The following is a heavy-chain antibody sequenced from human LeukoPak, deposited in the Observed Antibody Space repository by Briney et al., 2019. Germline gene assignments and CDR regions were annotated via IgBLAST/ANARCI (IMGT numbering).Heavy chain of an antibody. CDR1: GGSTSNYY. V-gene: IGHV4-59*01. CDR2: IYYSGST. CDR3: ARGWYSSAHYYFDY. Sequence: SETLSLTCSVSGGSTSNYYWNWIRQPPGKGLEWIGYIYYSGSTNYNPSLKSRVTISVDTSKNQFSLKLSSVTAADTAVYYCARGWYSSAHYYFDYWGQGTLVTVSS. D-gene: IGHD6-19*01. J-gene: IGHJ4*02.